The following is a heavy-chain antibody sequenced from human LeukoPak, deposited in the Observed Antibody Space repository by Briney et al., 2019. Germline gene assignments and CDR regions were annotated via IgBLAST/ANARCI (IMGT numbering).Heavy chain of an antibody. CDR3: ARQSRGTAPNDY. J-gene: IGHJ4*02. D-gene: IGHD5-18*01. V-gene: IGHV4-34*01. CDR2: INHSGNT. Sequence: SETLSLTCAVYGGSFSGYYWSWIRQPPGKGLEWIGEINHSGNTNYNPSLKSRVTISVDTSKNQFSLKLSSVTAADTAVYYCARQSRGTAPNDYWGQGTLVTVSS. CDR1: GGSFSGYY.